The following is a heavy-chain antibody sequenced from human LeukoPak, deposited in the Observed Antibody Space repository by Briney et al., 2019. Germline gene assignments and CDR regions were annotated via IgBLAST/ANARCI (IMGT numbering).Heavy chain of an antibody. D-gene: IGHD2-15*01. CDR3: ARVGYCSGGSCLWYFDL. CDR1: GYTFTSYD. CDR2: MNPNSGNT. V-gene: IGHV1-8*01. J-gene: IGHJ2*01. Sequence: ASVKVSCKASGYTFTSYDISWVRQATGQGLEWMGWMNPNSGNTGYAQKFQGRVTMTRNTSISTAYMELSSLRSEDTAVYYCARVGYCSGGSCLWYFDLWGRGTLVTVSS.